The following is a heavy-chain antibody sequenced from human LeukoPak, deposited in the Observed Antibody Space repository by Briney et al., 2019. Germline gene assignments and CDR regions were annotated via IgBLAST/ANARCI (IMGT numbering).Heavy chain of an antibody. V-gene: IGHV4-30-2*01. CDR3: ARYCSGGSCYRDAFDI. CDR1: GGSLSSGGYS. CDR2: IYHSGST. J-gene: IGHJ3*02. D-gene: IGHD2-15*01. Sequence: SETLSLTCAVSGGSLSSGGYSWSWIRQPPGRGLEWIGYIYHSGSTYYNPSLKSRVTIAVDRSKTQFSLKLSSVTAADTAVYYCARYCSGGSCYRDAFDIWGQGTMVTVSS.